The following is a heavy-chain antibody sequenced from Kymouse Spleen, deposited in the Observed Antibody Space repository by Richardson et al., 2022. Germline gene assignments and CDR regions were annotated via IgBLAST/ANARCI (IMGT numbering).Heavy chain of an antibody. J-gene: IGHJ6*02. Sequence: QVQLVQSGAEVKKPGASVKVSCKASGYTFTSYYMHWVRQAPGQGLEWMGIINPSGGSTSYAQKFQGRVTMTRDTSTSTVYMELSSLRSEDTAVYYCARDPIVVVPAASRYYYYYGMDVWGQGTTVTVSS. V-gene: IGHV1-46*03. CDR1: GYTFTSYY. CDR2: INPSGGST. D-gene: IGHD2-2*02. CDR3: ARDPIVVVPAASRYYYYYGMDV.